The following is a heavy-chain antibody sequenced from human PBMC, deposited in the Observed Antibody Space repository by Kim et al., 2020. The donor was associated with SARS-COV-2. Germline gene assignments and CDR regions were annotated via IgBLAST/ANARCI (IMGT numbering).Heavy chain of an antibody. V-gene: IGHV3-23*01. CDR1: GFTFSSYA. J-gene: IGHJ3*02. CDR2: ISGSGGST. D-gene: IGHD2-21*02. CDR3: ANPESYSSVVTSDAFDI. Sequence: GGSLRLSCAASGFTFSSYAMSWVRQAPGKGLEWVSAISGSGGSTYYADSVKGRFTISRDNSKNTLYLQMNSLRAEDTAVYYCANPESYSSVVTSDAFDIWGQGTMVTVSS.